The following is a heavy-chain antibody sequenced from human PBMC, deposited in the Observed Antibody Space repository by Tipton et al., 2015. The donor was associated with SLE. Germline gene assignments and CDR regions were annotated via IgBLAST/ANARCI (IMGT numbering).Heavy chain of an antibody. J-gene: IGHJ6*03. CDR3: RGTPYYQYYMDV. Sequence: GLVKPSQTLSLTCTVSGYSISSGSYYWTWIRQPAGKGLEWIGRIYTSGTTNYNPSLRSRVTMSVDTSKNQFSLRLSSVTAADTAVYYCRGTPYYQYYMDVWGKGTTVTVS. CDR2: IYTSGTT. D-gene: IGHD2-15*01. V-gene: IGHV4-61*02. CDR1: GYSISSGSYY.